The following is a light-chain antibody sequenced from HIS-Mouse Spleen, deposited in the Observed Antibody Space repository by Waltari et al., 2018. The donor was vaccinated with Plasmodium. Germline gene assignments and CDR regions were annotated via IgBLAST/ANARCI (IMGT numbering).Light chain of an antibody. CDR2: GNS. Sequence: QSVLTQPPSVSGAPGQRVTISCTGSSSTIGAGYDVHWYQQLPGTAPKLLIYGNSNRPSGVPERFSGSKSGTSASLAITGLQAEDEADYYCQSYDSSLSGWVFGGGTKLTVL. CDR1: SSTIGAGYD. J-gene: IGLJ3*02. V-gene: IGLV1-40*01. CDR3: QSYDSSLSGWV.